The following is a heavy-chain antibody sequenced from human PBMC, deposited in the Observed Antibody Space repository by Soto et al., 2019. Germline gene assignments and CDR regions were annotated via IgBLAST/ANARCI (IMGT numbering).Heavy chain of an antibody. J-gene: IGHJ4*02. CDR2: IWYDGSNK. V-gene: IGHV3-33*01. D-gene: IGHD3-22*01. CDR3: ARDLRYYYDSSGYFQDY. Sequence: QVQLVESGGGVVQPGRSLRLSCAASGFTFSSYGMHWVRQAPGKGLEWVAVIWYDGSNKYYADSVKGRFTISRDNSKNTLYLQMNSLRAEDTAVYYCARDLRYYYDSSGYFQDYWGQGTLVTVSS. CDR1: GFTFSSYG.